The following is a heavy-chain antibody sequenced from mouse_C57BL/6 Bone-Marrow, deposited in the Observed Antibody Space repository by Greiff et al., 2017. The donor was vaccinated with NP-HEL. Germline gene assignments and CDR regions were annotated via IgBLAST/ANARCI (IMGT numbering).Heavy chain of an antibody. D-gene: IGHD3-2*02. CDR3: TRVTAQATYFDY. J-gene: IGHJ2*01. V-gene: IGHV1-5*01. Sequence: VQLQQSGTVLARPGASVKMSCKTSGYTFTSYWMHWVKQRPGQGLEWIGAIYPGNSDTSYNQKFKGKAKLTAVTSASTAYMELSSLTNEDSAVYCCTRVTAQATYFDYWGQGTTLTVSS. CDR1: GYTFTSYW. CDR2: IYPGNSDT.